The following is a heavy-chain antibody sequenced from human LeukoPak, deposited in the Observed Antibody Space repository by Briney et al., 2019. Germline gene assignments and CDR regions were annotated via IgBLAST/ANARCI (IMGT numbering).Heavy chain of an antibody. Sequence: GGSLRLSCAASGFTFSRYWMSWVRQAPGKGLEWVANIKQDGSQKSYVDSVKGRFTISRDNAKNSLYLQMNSLRAEDTAVYYCARERVGAINCWGQGTLVTVSS. V-gene: IGHV3-7*01. CDR2: IKQDGSQK. D-gene: IGHD1-26*01. CDR1: GFTFSRYW. CDR3: ARERVGAINC. J-gene: IGHJ4*02.